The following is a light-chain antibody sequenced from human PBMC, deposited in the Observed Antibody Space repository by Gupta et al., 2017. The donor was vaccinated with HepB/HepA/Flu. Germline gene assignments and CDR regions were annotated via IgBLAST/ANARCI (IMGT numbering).Light chain of an antibody. Sequence: QSVVTQPPSASGAPGQRVTISCSGSSSNIGSNPVNWYQQLPGTAPKLLIYGNNQRPSGVPDRFSGSKSGTSASLAISGLHSEDEADYYCAPWDDSLNGYVFGSGTKVTVL. CDR1: SSNIGSNP. V-gene: IGLV1-44*01. CDR2: GNN. J-gene: IGLJ1*01. CDR3: APWDDSLNGYV.